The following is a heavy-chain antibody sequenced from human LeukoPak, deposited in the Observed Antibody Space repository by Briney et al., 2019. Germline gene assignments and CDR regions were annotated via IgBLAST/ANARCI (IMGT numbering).Heavy chain of an antibody. CDR2: ISGSGGST. J-gene: IGHJ6*02. CDR3: ARDPELLPVSYYGMDV. CDR1: GFTFSSYA. V-gene: IGHV3-23*01. Sequence: PGGSLRLSCAASGFTFSSYAMSWVRQAPGKGLEWVSAISGSGGSTYYADSAKGRFTISRDNPKNTLYLQMNSLRAEDTAVYYCARDPELLPVSYYGMDVWGQGTTVTVSS. D-gene: IGHD1-26*01.